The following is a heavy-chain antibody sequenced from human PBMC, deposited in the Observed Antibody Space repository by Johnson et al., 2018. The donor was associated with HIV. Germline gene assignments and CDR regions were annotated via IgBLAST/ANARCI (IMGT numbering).Heavy chain of an antibody. J-gene: IGHJ3*02. CDR1: GFTFSSYA. Sequence: QVQLVESGGGVVQPGGSLRLSCAASGFTFSSYAMHWVRQAPGKGLEWVAVISYDGSNQYYADSVKGRFTISRDNSKNTLYLQMNSLRAEDTAVYYCARATYYDSRDDAFDIWGQGTMVTVSS. V-gene: IGHV3-30*19. CDR2: ISYDGSNQ. D-gene: IGHD3-22*01. CDR3: ARATYYDSRDDAFDI.